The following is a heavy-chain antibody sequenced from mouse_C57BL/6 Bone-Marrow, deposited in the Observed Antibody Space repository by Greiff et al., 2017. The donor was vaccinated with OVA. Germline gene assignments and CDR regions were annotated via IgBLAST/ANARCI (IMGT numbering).Heavy chain of an antibody. CDR1: GYTFTSYW. CDR3: ARPQLGRYAMDY. V-gene: IGHV1-50*01. CDR2: IDPSDSYN. J-gene: IGHJ4*01. Sequence: QVQLQQPGAELVKPGASVKLSCKASGYTFTSYWMQWVTQRPGQGLEWIGEIDPSDSYNNYNQKFKGKATLTVDTSSSTAYMQLSSLTSEDSAVYYCARPQLGRYAMDYWGQGTSVTVSS. D-gene: IGHD4-1*02.